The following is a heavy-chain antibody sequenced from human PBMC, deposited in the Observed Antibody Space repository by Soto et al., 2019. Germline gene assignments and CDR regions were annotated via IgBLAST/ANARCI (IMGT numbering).Heavy chain of an antibody. D-gene: IGHD2-21*01. CDR1: GFSFSNSE. Sequence: GGSLRLSCAASGFSFSNSEMNWIRQAPGKGLEWVSHMTGSGSAIYYADSVKGRFTISRDNANNLLYLQLNSLRAEDTALYYCARSGGDYRPFDSWGQGTLVTVSS. J-gene: IGHJ4*02. CDR2: MTGSGSAI. V-gene: IGHV3-48*03. CDR3: ARSGGDYRPFDS.